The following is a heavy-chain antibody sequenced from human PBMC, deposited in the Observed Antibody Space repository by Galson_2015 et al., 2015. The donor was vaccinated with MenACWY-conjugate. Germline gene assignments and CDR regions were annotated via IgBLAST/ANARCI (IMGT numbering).Heavy chain of an antibody. CDR2: YSGST. J-gene: IGHJ4*02. CDR3: ARTFYDSSGYYYDY. V-gene: IGHV4-59*01. D-gene: IGHD3-22*01. Sequence: YSGSTNYNPSLKSRVAISVDTSKNQFSLKLSSVTAADTAVYYCARTFYDSSGYYYDYWGQGTLVTVSS.